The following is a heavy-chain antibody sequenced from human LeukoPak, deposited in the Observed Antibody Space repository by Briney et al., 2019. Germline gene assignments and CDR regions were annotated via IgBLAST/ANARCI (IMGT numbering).Heavy chain of an antibody. CDR1: GFTFSSYA. CDR3: ARASSGYYTA. CDR2: ISGSDGST. D-gene: IGHD3-3*01. J-gene: IGHJ5*02. V-gene: IGHV3-23*01. Sequence: GGSLRLSCAASGFTFSSYAISWVRQAPGKGLEWVSAISGSDGSTYYADSVKGRFTISRDNSKNTLYLQMNSLRAEDTAVYYCARASSGYYTAWGQGTLVTVSS.